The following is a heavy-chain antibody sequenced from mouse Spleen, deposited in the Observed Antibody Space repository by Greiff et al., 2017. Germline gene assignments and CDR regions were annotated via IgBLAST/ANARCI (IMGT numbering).Heavy chain of an antibody. CDR3: TRRYSPYYYAMDY. Sequence: VQLQQPGAELVRPGASVKLSCKASGYTFTSYWINWVKQRPGQGLEWIGNIYPSDSYTNYNQKFKDKATLTVDKSSSTAYMQLSSPTSEDSAVYYCTRRYSPYYYAMDYWGQGTSVTVSS. D-gene: IGHD1-1*01. CDR1: GYTFTSYW. J-gene: IGHJ4*01. V-gene: IGHV1-69*02. CDR2: IYPSDSYT.